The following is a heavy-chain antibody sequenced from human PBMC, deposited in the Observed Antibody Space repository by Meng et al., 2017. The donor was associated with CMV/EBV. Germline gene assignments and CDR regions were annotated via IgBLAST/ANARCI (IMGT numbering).Heavy chain of an antibody. Sequence: GGSLRLSCTASGFTFGDYAMSWVRQAPGKGLEWVGFIRSQAYGGTTEYAASVKGRFTISRDDSKSIAYLQMNSLKTEDTAVYYCTRGGVDFWSGCWYFDLWGRGTLVTVSS. D-gene: IGHD3-3*01. V-gene: IGHV3-49*04. CDR1: GFTFGDYA. CDR2: IRSQAYGGTT. CDR3: TRGGVDFWSGCWYFDL. J-gene: IGHJ2*01.